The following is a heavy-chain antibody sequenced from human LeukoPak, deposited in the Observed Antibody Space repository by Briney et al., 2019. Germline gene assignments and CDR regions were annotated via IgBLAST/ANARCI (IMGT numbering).Heavy chain of an antibody. D-gene: IGHD3-3*01. Sequence: SETLSLTCAVYGGSFSGYYWSWIRQPPGKGLEWIGEINHSGSTNYNPSLKSRVTISVDTSKNQFSLKLSSVTAADTAVYYCAGLQRFLEWPPPDYWGQGTLVTVSS. CDR2: INHSGST. V-gene: IGHV4-34*01. CDR1: GGSFSGYY. J-gene: IGHJ4*02. CDR3: AGLQRFLEWPPPDY.